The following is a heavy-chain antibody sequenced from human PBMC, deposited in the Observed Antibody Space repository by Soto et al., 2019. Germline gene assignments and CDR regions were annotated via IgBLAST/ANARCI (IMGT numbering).Heavy chain of an antibody. CDR1: GGSISSGGYY. CDR2: IYYSGST. CDR3: ARVRYCSGGTCYPRFDP. Sequence: QVQLQESGPGLVKPSQTLSLTCTVSGGSISSGGYYWSWIRQHPGKGLEWIGYIYYSGSTYYNPSLKSRVTISVDTSKNQFSLKLSSVTAADTAVYYCARVRYCSGGTCYPRFDPWGQGTLVTVSS. J-gene: IGHJ5*02. D-gene: IGHD2-15*01. V-gene: IGHV4-31*03.